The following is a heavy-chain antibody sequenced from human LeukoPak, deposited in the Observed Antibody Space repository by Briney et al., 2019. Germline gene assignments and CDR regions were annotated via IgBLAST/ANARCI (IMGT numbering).Heavy chain of an antibody. V-gene: IGHV3-30-3*01. CDR3: ARSLNWNYGAFDI. CDR2: ISYDGSNK. CDR1: GFTFSSYA. D-gene: IGHD1-7*01. Sequence: GWSLRLSCAASGFTFSSYAMHWVRQAPGKGLGWVAVISYDGSNKYYADSVKGRFTISRDNSKNTLYLQMNSLRAEDTAVYYCARSLNWNYGAFDIWGQGTMVTVSS. J-gene: IGHJ3*02.